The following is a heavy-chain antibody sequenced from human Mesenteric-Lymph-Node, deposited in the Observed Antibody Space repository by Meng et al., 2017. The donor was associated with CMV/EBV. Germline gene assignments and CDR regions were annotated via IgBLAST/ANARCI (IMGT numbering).Heavy chain of an antibody. V-gene: IGHV3-21*01. CDR1: GFTFSSYS. Sequence: GESLKISCAASGFTFSSYSMNWVRQAPGKGLEWVSSISSSSSYIYYADSVKGRFTTSRDNAKNSLYLQMNSLRAEDTAVYYCARTQHQLLYEAFDIWGQGTMVTVSS. CDR2: ISSSSSYI. J-gene: IGHJ3*02. D-gene: IGHD2-2*02. CDR3: ARTQHQLLYEAFDI.